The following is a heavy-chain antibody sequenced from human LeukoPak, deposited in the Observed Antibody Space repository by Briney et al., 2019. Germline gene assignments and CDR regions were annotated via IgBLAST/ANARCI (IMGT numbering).Heavy chain of an antibody. CDR3: AKDGSTWYGDY. J-gene: IGHJ4*02. CDR2: IRFDGSNK. Sequence: GGSLRLSCAASGFTFSTYGMHWVRQAPGKGLEWVAFIRFDGSNKYYADSVMGRFTVSRDNSKNTLYLQMNRLRPDDTAVYYCAKDGSTWYGDYWGQGSLVAVSS. V-gene: IGHV3-30*02. CDR1: GFTFSTYG. D-gene: IGHD6-13*01.